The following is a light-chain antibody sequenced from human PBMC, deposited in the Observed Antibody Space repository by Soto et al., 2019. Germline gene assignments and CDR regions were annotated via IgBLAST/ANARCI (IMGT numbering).Light chain of an antibody. CDR1: QSVLYSSNNKNL. V-gene: IGKV4-1*01. J-gene: IGKJ2*01. CDR3: QQYYSPPRYT. CDR2: WAC. Sequence: DIVMTQSPEYLAVSLGERATINCKSSQSVLYSSNNKNLVAWYQQKPGQPPKPLIYWACTRESGVPDRFSGSGSGRDFTLTIGSLQAEDVAVYYCQQYYSPPRYTFGQGTRLGIK.